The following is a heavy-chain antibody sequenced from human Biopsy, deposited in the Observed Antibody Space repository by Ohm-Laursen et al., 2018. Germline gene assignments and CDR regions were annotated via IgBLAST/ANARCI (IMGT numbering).Heavy chain of an antibody. CDR1: GFSLRNFT. CDR3: ATYVNWVPADN. Sequence: GSLRLSCSASGFSLRNFTINWVRQAPGKGLEWVSSISRSVSHILYAETLKSRFTISRDNAKNSLYLQMSDLRAEDTAVYYCATYVNWVPADNWGQGTLVTVSS. D-gene: IGHD3-10*02. V-gene: IGHV3-21*03. CDR2: ISRSVSHI. J-gene: IGHJ4*02.